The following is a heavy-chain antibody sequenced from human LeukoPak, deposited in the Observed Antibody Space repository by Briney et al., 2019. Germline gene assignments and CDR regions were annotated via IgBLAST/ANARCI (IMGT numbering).Heavy chain of an antibody. D-gene: IGHD2-8*01. CDR1: GYTFIDYY. V-gene: IGHV1-2*02. J-gene: IGHJ4*02. CDR3: ARGGGTYCTNGICYYFDY. CDR2: ISPYSGGT. Sequence: ASVKVSCKASGYTFIDYYIHWVRQAPGQGLEWMGWISPYSGGTNYAQKFQGRVTMTRDTSISTAYMELSRLRFDDTAVYSCARGGGTYCTNGICYYFDYWGQGTLVTVSS.